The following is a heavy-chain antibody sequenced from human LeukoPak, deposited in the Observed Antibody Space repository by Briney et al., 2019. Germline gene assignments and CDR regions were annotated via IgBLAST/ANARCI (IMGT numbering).Heavy chain of an antibody. CDR1: GFTFSDAW. CDR3: ARDKGDTSRGGSLFGP. D-gene: IGHD5-18*01. Sequence: PGGSLRLSCEGSGFTFSDAWMNWVRQAPGKGLEWVANIKQDGSDKFYADSAKGRFTISRDNAKNSVYLQMNSLRVEDTAVYYCARDKGDTSRGGSLFGPWGQGTLVTVSS. CDR2: IKQDGSDK. V-gene: IGHV3-7*01. J-gene: IGHJ5*02.